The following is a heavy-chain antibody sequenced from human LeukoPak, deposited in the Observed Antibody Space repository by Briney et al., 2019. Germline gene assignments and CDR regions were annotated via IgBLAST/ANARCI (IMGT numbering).Heavy chain of an antibody. J-gene: IGHJ5*02. Sequence: GGSLRLSCAASGFTFSSYSMSWVRQAPGKGLEWVANIKQDGSEKYYVDSVKGRFTISRDNAKNSLYLQMNSLRAEDTAVYYCARKLYQLQYNWFDPWGQGTLVTVSS. D-gene: IGHD2-2*01. V-gene: IGHV3-7*01. CDR2: IKQDGSEK. CDR1: GFTFSSYS. CDR3: ARKLYQLQYNWFDP.